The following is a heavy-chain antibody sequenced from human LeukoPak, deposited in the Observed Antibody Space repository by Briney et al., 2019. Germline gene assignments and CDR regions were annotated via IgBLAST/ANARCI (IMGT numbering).Heavy chain of an antibody. CDR1: PFTFSTYW. J-gene: IGHJ4*02. D-gene: IGHD6-19*01. Sequence: GGSLRLSCTAPPFTFSTYWMSWVRQAPGKGLEWVAGINQDGSQKYYVDSVKGRFTISRDNAKSSLYLQMNSLRAEDTAVYYCARDHTVGQWPTHFDYWGQGTLVTVSS. CDR2: INQDGSQK. CDR3: ARDHTVGQWPTHFDY. V-gene: IGHV3-7*01.